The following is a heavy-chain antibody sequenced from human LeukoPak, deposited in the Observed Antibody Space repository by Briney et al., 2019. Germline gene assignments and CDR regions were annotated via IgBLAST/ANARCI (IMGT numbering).Heavy chain of an antibody. D-gene: IGHD6-13*01. CDR2: LSYDGSIK. V-gene: IGHV3-30-3*01. Sequence: GGSLRLSCAASGFTFSGYAMHWVRQAPGKGLEWVAVLSYDGSIKYYADSVKGRFTISRDNSKNTLYLQMNSLRPEDTAVYYCARLPYSNNWPECFQHWGQGTLVTVSS. CDR1: GFTFSGYA. CDR3: ARLPYSNNWPECFQH. J-gene: IGHJ1*01.